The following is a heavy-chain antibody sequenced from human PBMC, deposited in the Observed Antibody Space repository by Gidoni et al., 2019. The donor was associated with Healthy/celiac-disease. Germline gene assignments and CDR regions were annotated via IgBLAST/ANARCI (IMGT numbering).Heavy chain of an antibody. CDR3: ARDLGPILRGDYYYGMDV. V-gene: IGHV1-2*04. CDR1: GYTFTGYY. D-gene: IGHD3-10*01. J-gene: IGHJ6*02. CDR2: INPNSGGT. Sequence: QVQLVQSGAEVKKPGASVKVSCKASGYTFTGYYWHRVRQAPGQGLEWMGWINPNSGGTNYEQKFQGWVTMTRDTAISTAYMELSRLRSDDTAVYYCARDLGPILRGDYYYGMDVWGQGTTVTVSS.